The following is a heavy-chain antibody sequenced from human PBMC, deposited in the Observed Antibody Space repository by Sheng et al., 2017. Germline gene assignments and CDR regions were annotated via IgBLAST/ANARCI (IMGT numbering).Heavy chain of an antibody. D-gene: IGHD2-21*02. CDR1: GPPVISSSHY. CDR3: ARKEVGTMADF. CDR2: VSESGNT. V-gene: IGHV4-39*07. J-gene: IGHJ4*02. Sequence: QMQVQESGPGLVKPSETLSLTCTVSGPPVISSSHYCVWIRQPPGKGLEWIGTVSESGNTYYNPSLQSRAIISTDRSKNQVSLQLTSVTAADTAIYYCARKEVGTMADFWGQGTLVIVSS.